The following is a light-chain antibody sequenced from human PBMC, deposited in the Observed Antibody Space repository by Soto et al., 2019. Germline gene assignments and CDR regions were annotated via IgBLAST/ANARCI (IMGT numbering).Light chain of an antibody. CDR3: QQCGSSPWT. V-gene: IGKV1-5*03. Sequence: DIQMTQSPSTLSASVGDRVTITCPASQSISSWLAWYQQKPGKAPKLLIYKASSLESGVPSRFSGSGSGTDFTLTISRLEPEDFAVYYCQQCGSSPWTFGQGTKVDIK. CDR2: KAS. CDR1: QSISSW. J-gene: IGKJ1*01.